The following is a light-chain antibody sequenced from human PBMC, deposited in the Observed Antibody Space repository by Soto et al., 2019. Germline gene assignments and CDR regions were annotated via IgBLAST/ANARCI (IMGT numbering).Light chain of an antibody. V-gene: IGKV3-20*01. J-gene: IGKJ2*01. CDR2: GAS. CDR3: QQYGSSAYT. CDR1: QSVSSSY. Sequence: EIVLTQSPGTLSLSPGERATLSCRASQSVSSSYLGWYQQQPGQAPRLLIYGASSRATGIPDRFSGSGSGTDVTLTISRLEPEDFAVYYCQQYGSSAYTVGQGTKLEIK.